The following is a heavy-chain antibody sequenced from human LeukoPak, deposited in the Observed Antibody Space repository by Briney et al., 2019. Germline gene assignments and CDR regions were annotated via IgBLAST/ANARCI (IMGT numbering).Heavy chain of an antibody. D-gene: IGHD3-22*01. CDR3: AKGFLGYDSTFDY. V-gene: IGHV3-23*01. J-gene: IGHJ4*02. Sequence: AGGSLRLPCAASGFTFSSYAMSWVRQAPGKGLEWVSTISRSGDSTYYADSVKGRFTISRDNSKNTLYLQMNGLRAEDTAVYYCAKGFLGYDSTFDYWGQGTLVTVSS. CDR1: GFTFSSYA. CDR2: ISRSGDST.